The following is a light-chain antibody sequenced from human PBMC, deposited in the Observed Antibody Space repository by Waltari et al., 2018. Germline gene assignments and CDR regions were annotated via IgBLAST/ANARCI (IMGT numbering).Light chain of an antibody. J-gene: IGKJ4*01. V-gene: IGKV3-20*01. CDR2: GTS. CDR1: QIVTSIS. CDR3: QQYDGEVVT. Sequence: CRANQIVTSISLTWYQKKVGQAPRLLFYGTSSRATGIPDRFSGSGSGTEFTLTISRLEPEDFAVYYCQQYDGEVVTFGGGTKVEI.